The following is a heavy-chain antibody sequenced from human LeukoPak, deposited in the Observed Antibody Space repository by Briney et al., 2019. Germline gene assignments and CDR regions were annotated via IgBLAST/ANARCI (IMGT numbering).Heavy chain of an antibody. D-gene: IGHD3-10*01. CDR1: GYTFTSYG. Sequence: ASVKVSCKASGYTFTSYGISWVRQAPGQGLEWMGWISAYNGNTNYAQKLQGRVTMTTDTSTSTAYMELRSPRSDDTAVYYCARDRIYGSGSYYRVENWFDPWGQGTLVAVSS. CDR3: ARDRIYGSGSYYRVENWFDP. J-gene: IGHJ5*02. CDR2: ISAYNGNT. V-gene: IGHV1-18*01.